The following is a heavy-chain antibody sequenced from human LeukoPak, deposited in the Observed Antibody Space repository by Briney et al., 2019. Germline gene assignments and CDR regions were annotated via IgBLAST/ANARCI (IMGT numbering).Heavy chain of an antibody. Sequence: PGRSLRLSCAASGFTFDDYAMHWVRQAPGKGLEWVSGINWNSNNIAYADSVKGRFTISRDNAKNSLYLQMNSLRAEDTALYYCAKVLNPLWFGDYSAFDIWGQGTMVTVSS. J-gene: IGHJ3*02. D-gene: IGHD3-10*01. CDR2: INWNSNNI. CDR3: AKVLNPLWFGDYSAFDI. V-gene: IGHV3-9*01. CDR1: GFTFDDYA.